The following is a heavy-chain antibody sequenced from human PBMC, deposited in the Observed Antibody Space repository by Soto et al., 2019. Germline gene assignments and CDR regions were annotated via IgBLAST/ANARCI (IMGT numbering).Heavy chain of an antibody. D-gene: IGHD2-15*01. Sequence: QVQLQESGPGLVKPSQTLSLTCTVSGGSISSGGYYWSWIRQHPGKGLEWIGYIYYSGSTYYNPSLKSRVTRSVDTSKNQFSLKLSSVTAADTAVYYCARDVIGYCSGGSCYPIWGQGTMVTVSS. V-gene: IGHV4-31*03. J-gene: IGHJ3*02. CDR2: IYYSGST. CDR1: GGSISSGGYY. CDR3: ARDVIGYCSGGSCYPI.